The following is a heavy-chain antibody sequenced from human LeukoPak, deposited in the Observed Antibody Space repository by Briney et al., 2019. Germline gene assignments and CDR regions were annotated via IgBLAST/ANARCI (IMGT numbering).Heavy chain of an antibody. Sequence: PGGSLRLSCAASGFTFSDYYMSWIRQAPGKGLEWVSSIKGRFTISRDNAKNSLYLQMNSLRAEDTAVYYCARDGEAYGWNYAFDYWGQGTLVTVSS. CDR2: I. V-gene: IGHV3-69-1*01. CDR3: ARDGEAYGWNYAFDY. CDR1: GFTFSDYY. D-gene: IGHD1-7*01. J-gene: IGHJ4*02.